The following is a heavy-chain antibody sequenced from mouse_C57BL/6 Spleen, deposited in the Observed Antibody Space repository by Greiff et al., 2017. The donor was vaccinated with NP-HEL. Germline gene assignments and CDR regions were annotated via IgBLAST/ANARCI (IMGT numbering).Heavy chain of an antibody. D-gene: IGHD1-1*01. Sequence: QVQLQQSGAELARPGASVKLSCKASGYTFTSYGISWVKQRTGQGLEWIGEIYPRSGNTYYNEKFKGKATLTADKSSSTAYMELRSLTSEDSAVYVCAREVLRSYYLDYWGQGTTLTVSS. V-gene: IGHV1-81*01. CDR2: IYPRSGNT. CDR1: GYTFTSYG. J-gene: IGHJ2*01. CDR3: AREVLRSYYLDY.